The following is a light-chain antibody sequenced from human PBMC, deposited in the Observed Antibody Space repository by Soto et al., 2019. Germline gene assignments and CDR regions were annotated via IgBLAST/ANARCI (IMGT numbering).Light chain of an antibody. CDR1: SSNIGIHP. V-gene: IGLV1-44*01. CDR3: AAWDDSLNGVA. Sequence: QSVLTQPPSASGTPGQRVTISCSGTSSNIGIHPINWYQQLPGTAPKLLSYSNDQRPSGVHDRFSGSKSGTSASLAISGLQSEDEADYYCAAWDDSLNGVAFGGGTKLTVL. CDR2: SND. J-gene: IGLJ2*01.